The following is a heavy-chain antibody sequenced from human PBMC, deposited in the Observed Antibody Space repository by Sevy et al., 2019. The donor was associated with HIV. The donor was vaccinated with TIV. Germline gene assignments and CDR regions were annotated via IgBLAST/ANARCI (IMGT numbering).Heavy chain of an antibody. D-gene: IGHD2-21*02. CDR3: ARFAVEYCTGDCYHRFDY. CDR1: GFTFTLYA. CDR2: ISYSGTNK. Sequence: GGSLRLSCAASGFTFTLYAIHWVRQAPGKGLEWVALISYSGTNKYYADSVKGRFNISRDDSNNTAYPQMNNLRTDDTALYYCARFAVEYCTGDCYHRFDYWGQGTQVTVSS. V-gene: IGHV3-30-3*01. J-gene: IGHJ4*02.